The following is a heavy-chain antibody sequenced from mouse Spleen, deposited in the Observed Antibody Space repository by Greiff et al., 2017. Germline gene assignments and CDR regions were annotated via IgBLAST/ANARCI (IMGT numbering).Heavy chain of an antibody. J-gene: IGHJ3*01. CDR1: GFAFSSYD. V-gene: IGHV5-9*02. CDR2: ISSGGSYT. CDR3: ANYFAY. D-gene: IGHD1-1*02. Sequence: EVQLVESGGGLVKPGGSLKLSCAASGFAFSSYDMSWVRQTPEKRLEWVATISSGGSYTYYPDSVKGRFTISRDNARNTLYLQMSSLRSEDTALYYCANYFAYWGQGTLVTVSA.